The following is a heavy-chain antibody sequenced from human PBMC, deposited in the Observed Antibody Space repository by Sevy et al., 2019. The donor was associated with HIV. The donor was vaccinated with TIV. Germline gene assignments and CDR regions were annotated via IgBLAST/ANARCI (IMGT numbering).Heavy chain of an antibody. CDR1: GGSISSYY. CDR3: ARDLSSGYGFNY. Sequence: SETLSLTCTVSGGSISSYYWSWIRQPPGKGLEWIGYIYYSGSTNYNPSLKSRVTISVDTSKNQFSLKLSSVTAADTAVYYCARDLSSGYGFNYWDQGTLVTVSS. V-gene: IGHV4-59*01. D-gene: IGHD3-22*01. CDR2: IYYSGST. J-gene: IGHJ4*02.